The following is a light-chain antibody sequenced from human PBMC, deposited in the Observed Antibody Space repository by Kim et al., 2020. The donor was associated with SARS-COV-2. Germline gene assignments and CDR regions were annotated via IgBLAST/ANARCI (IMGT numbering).Light chain of an antibody. J-gene: IGLJ3*02. CDR3: GTWDYSLSAWV. Sequence: GPMVPIACSGSSSNLGNNYVSWYQQLLGTAPKPLINANYRRPSGTPDRFSGSKSGTSATLGITGLQTGAEADYYCGTWDYSLSAWVFGGGTQLNVL. CDR2: ANY. CDR1: SSNLGNNY. V-gene: IGLV1-51*01.